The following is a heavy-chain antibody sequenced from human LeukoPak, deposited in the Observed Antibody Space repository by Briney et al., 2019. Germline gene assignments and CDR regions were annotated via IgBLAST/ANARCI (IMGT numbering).Heavy chain of an antibody. V-gene: IGHV3-7*01. Sequence: GGSLRLSCAASGFTFSSYWMTWVRQAPGKGLEWVANIKQDGSETYFVDSVKGRFTISRDNAKNGLYLQMNSLRAEDTAVYYCARARFGTVGADYWGQGILVTVSS. CDR3: ARARFGTVGADY. CDR2: IKQDGSET. D-gene: IGHD1-1*01. CDR1: GFTFSSYW. J-gene: IGHJ4*02.